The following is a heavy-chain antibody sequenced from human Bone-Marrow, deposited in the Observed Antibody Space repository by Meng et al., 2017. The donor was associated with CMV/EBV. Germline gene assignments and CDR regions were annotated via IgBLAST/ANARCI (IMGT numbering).Heavy chain of an antibody. D-gene: IGHD6-19*01. V-gene: IGHV1-2*02. J-gene: IGHJ4*02. Sequence: QGQLVQSWAEVKKPGASVKVSCKASGYTVTDYYIHWVRQAPGQWLEWMGWINPNDDTNYAQNFQGRVTMTRDMSINTVYMELSRLTSDDTAVYYCARSSGWSRFDYWGLGTLVTVSS. CDR3: ARSSGWSRFDY. CDR2: INPNDDT. CDR1: GYTVTDYY.